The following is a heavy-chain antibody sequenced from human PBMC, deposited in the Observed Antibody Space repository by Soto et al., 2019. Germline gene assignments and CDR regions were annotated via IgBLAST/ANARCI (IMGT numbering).Heavy chain of an antibody. CDR3: ARDLSSSSSFDY. CDR1: GGTFSSYA. J-gene: IGHJ4*02. V-gene: IGHV1-69*13. D-gene: IGHD6-6*01. CDR2: IIPIFGTA. Sequence: SVKVSCKASGGTFSSYAISWVRQAPGQGLEWMGGIIPIFGTANYAQKFQGRVTITADESTSTAYMELSSLRSEDTAVYYCARDLSSSSSFDYWGQGTLVTVSS.